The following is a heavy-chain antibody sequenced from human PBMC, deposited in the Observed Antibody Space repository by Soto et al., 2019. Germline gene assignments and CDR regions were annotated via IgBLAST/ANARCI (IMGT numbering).Heavy chain of an antibody. CDR1: GFTFSSYG. D-gene: IGHD3-22*01. CDR2: ISYDGSNK. J-gene: IGHJ4*02. CDR3: AKDRGSITMIVVVTPDY. Sequence: GGSLRLSCAASGFTFSSYGMHWVRQAPGKGLEWVAVISYDGSNKYYADSVKGRFTISRDNSKNTLYLQMNSLRAEDAAVYYCAKDRGSITMIVVVTPDYWGQGTLVTVSS. V-gene: IGHV3-30*18.